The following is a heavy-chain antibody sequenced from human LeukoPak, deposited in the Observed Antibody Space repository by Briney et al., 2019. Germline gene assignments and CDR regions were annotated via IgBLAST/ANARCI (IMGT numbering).Heavy chain of an antibody. V-gene: IGHV3-48*03. CDR3: AKTTGGSYKGYFDC. CDR1: GFTFSSYE. CDR2: ISTSGSPI. D-gene: IGHD1-26*01. J-gene: IGHJ4*02. Sequence: GGSLRLSCAASGFTFSSYEMNWVRQAPGKGLEWLSYISTSGSPIYYADSVKGRFSISRDNAKNTLYLQMNSLRAEDTAVYYCAKTTGGSYKGYFDCWGQGTLVTVSS.